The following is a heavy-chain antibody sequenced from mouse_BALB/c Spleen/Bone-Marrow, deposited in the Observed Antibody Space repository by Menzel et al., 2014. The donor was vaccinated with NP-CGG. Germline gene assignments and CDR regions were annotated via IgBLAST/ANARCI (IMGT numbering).Heavy chain of an antibody. CDR2: IDPENGNT. D-gene: IGHD1-1*01. CDR3: ARWDYYGSSYRYFDV. Sequence: EVQLQQSGAELVRPGALVKLSCKASGFNIKDYYMQWVKQRPEQGLEWIGWIDPENGNTIYDPKFQGKATITADTSSNTAYLQLSSLTSEDTAVYYCARWDYYGSSYRYFDVWGAGTTVTVSS. V-gene: IGHV14-1*02. CDR1: GFNIKDYY. J-gene: IGHJ1*01.